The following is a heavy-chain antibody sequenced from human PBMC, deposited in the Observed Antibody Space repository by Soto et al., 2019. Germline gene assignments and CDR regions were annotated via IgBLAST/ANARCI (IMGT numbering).Heavy chain of an antibody. J-gene: IGHJ4*02. D-gene: IGHD3-16*01. CDR1: GFIFSSSA. V-gene: IGHV3-23*01. CDR2: ISDNGAYT. Sequence: EVRLLESGGGLVQPGGSLRLSCAASGFIFSSSAMSWVRQAPGKGLEWVSGISDNGAYTYFADSVKGRFIISRDNSKNTLYLLMNSLRVEDTALYYCAKNVPMIPITYHFDYWGQGTLVTVSS. CDR3: AKNVPMIPITYHFDY.